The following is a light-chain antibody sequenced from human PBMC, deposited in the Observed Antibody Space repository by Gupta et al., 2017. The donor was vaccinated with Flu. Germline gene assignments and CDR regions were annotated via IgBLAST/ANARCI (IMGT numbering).Light chain of an antibody. J-gene: IGKJ1*01. V-gene: IGKV1-39*01. Sequence: PSSLSASVGDRVTITCRASLNIASYLNWYQQKPGKAPKLLIYAASSLQSGVPSKFSGGGSGTEFTLTISSLQPEDFATYYCQQSYSFPWTFGQGTKVEIK. CDR2: AAS. CDR1: LNIASY. CDR3: QQSYSFPWT.